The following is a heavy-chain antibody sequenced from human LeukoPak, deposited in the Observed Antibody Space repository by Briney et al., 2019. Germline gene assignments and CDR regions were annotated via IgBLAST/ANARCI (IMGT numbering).Heavy chain of an antibody. Sequence: GASLKVSCKASGGTFSSYAIRWVRHAPGQGLEWMGRIIPILGIANDAQKFQGRVTITADKSTSTAYMELSSLRSEDTAVYYCARGFDDILTGYPSPYDYWGQGTLVTVSS. V-gene: IGHV1-69*04. D-gene: IGHD3-9*01. J-gene: IGHJ4*02. CDR3: ARGFDDILTGYPSPYDY. CDR2: IIPILGIA. CDR1: GGTFSSYA.